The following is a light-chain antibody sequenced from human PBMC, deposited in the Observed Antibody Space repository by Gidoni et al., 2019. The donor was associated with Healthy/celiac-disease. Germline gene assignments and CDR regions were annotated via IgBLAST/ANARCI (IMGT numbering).Light chain of an antibody. Sequence: QSALTQPASVSGSPGQSITISCTGTSSDVGGYNYVSWYQQHPGKAPKLMIYDVSNRPSGVSNRFSGSKSGNTASLTISGLQAEDEADYYCSSYTSSSTLVVFDGGTKLTGL. J-gene: IGLJ2*01. V-gene: IGLV2-14*01. CDR3: SSYTSSSTLVV. CDR2: DVS. CDR1: SSDVGGYNY.